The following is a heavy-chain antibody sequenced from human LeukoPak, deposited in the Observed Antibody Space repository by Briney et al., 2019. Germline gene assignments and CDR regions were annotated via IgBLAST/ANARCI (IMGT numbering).Heavy chain of an antibody. J-gene: IGHJ4*02. V-gene: IGHV1-18*01. D-gene: IGHD6-13*01. CDR3: ARDLRRYSSSWPDR. Sequence: ASVKVSCKASGYTFTSYGISWVRQAPGQGLEWMGWISAYNGNTNYAQKLQGRVTLTTDTSTSTAYMELRSLRSDDTAVYYCARDLRRYSSSWPDRWGQGTLVTVSS. CDR2: ISAYNGNT. CDR1: GYTFTSYG.